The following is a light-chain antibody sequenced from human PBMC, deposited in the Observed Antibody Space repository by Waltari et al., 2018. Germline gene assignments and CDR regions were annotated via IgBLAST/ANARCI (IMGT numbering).Light chain of an antibody. CDR1: QSVSSN. Sequence: EIVMTQSPATLSVSPGERATLSCSASQSVSSNLAWYQQKPGQAPRLLIYGASTRATDIPARFRGRGSGTEFTLTISSLQSEDFAVYYCQQYNAWPLTFGGGTKVEIK. V-gene: IGKV3-15*01. CDR2: GAS. CDR3: QQYNAWPLT. J-gene: IGKJ4*01.